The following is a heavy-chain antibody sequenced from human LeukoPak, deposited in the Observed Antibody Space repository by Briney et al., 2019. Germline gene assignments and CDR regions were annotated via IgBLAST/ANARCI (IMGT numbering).Heavy chain of an antibody. D-gene: IGHD6-13*01. CDR3: ARAGTVSSRWQLPNFDY. Sequence: GGSLRLSCAASGFTVSSYDMHWVRQAPGKGLEYVPGISSNGGSTYYANSVKGRFTISRDNAKNTLYLQMGSLRAEDMAVYYCARAGTVSSRWQLPNFDYWGQGTLVTVSS. CDR2: ISSNGGST. CDR1: GFTVSSYD. V-gene: IGHV3-64*01. J-gene: IGHJ4*02.